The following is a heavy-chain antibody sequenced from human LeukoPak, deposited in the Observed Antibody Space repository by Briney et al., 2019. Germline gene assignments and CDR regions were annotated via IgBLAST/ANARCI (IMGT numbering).Heavy chain of an antibody. V-gene: IGHV4-34*01. CDR1: GGSFSGYY. CDR3: ASRSSSWYPLRY. J-gene: IGHJ4*02. D-gene: IGHD6-13*01. Sequence: PSETLSLTCAVYGGSFSGYYWSWIRQPPGKGLEWIGEINHSGSTNYNPSLKSRVTISVDTSKNQFSLKLSSLTAADTAVYYCASRSSSWYPLRYWGQGTLVTVSS. CDR2: INHSGST.